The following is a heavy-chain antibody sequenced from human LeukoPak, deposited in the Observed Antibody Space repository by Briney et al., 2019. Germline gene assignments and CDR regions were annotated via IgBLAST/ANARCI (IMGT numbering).Heavy chain of an antibody. D-gene: IGHD3-10*01. CDR2: ISGSGGST. CDR1: GFTFSSYG. CDR3: AKGRRSITMVRGVIIGPIDY. V-gene: IGHV3-23*01. J-gene: IGHJ4*02. Sequence: GGSLRLSCAASGFTFSSYGMSWVRQAPGKGLEWVSAISGSGGSTYYADSVKGRFTISRDNSKNTLYLQMNSLRAEDTAVYYCAKGRRSITMVRGVIIGPIDYWGQGTLVTVSS.